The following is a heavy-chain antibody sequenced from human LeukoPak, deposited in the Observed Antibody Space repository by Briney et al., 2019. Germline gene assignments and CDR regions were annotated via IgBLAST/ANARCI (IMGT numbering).Heavy chain of an antibody. CDR3: ARDGGSYDYVWGSYRENFDY. CDR1: GFTFSSYA. Sequence: GGSLRLSCAASGFTFSSYAMHWVRQAPGKGLEWVAVISYDGSNKYYADSAKGRFTISRDNSKNTLYLQMNSLRAEDTAVYYCARDGGSYDYVWGSYRENFDYWGQGTLVTVSS. V-gene: IGHV3-30-3*01. J-gene: IGHJ4*02. D-gene: IGHD3-16*02. CDR2: ISYDGSNK.